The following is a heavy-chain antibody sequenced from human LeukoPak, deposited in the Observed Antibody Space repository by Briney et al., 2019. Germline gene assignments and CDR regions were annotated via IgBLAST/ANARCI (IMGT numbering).Heavy chain of an antibody. J-gene: IGHJ6*03. V-gene: IGHV3-15*04. CDR1: GFTFSSYA. Sequence: PGGSLRLSCAASGFTFSSYAMHWVRQAPGKGLEWVGRIESRTDGGTTDYAAPVKGRFTISRDDSKNTLYLQMDSLKTEDTAVYYCITEARNNPYYYFMDVWGNGTTLTVSS. CDR3: ITEARNNPYYYFMDV. CDR2: IESRTDGGTT.